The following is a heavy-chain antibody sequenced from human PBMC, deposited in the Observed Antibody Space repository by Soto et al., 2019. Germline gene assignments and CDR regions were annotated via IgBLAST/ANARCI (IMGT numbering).Heavy chain of an antibody. J-gene: IGHJ3*02. Sequence: QVQLQESGPGLVKASQTLSLICTVSGGSISSGDDYWSWIRQPPGKGLEWIGYIYYSGSTYYNPSLKSRAAISVDTSKSQFSLKLSSVTAADTAVYYCARVFREDSLAGASDIWGQGTMVTVSS. D-gene: IGHD3-16*01. CDR1: GGSISSGDDY. CDR2: IYYSGST. V-gene: IGHV4-30-4*01. CDR3: ARVFREDSLAGASDI.